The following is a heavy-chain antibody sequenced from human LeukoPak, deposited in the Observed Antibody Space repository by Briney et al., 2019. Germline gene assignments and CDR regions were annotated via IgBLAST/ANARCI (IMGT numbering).Heavy chain of an antibody. CDR3: ARGLAVSSNY. V-gene: IGHV3-48*03. Sequence: PGGSLRLSCAASGXTFKSFEMNWVRQAPGKGLEWLSYISSSGNTMYYADSVKGRFTISRDNAKNSVYLQMNSLRAEDTGVYYCARGLAVSSNYWGQGTLVTVSS. CDR1: GXTFKSFE. CDR2: ISSSGNTM. J-gene: IGHJ4*02. D-gene: IGHD6-19*01.